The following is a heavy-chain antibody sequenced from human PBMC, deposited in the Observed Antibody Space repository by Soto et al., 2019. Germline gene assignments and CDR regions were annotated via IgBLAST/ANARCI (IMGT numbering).Heavy chain of an antibody. CDR3: ARILGFLEWFDNPDYYYGMDV. CDR1: GGSISSGDYY. Sequence: SETLSLTCTVSGGSISSGDYYWSWIRQPPGKGLEWIGYIYYSGSTYYNPSLKSRVTISVDTSKNQFSLKLSSVTAADTAVYYCARILGFLEWFDNPDYYYGMDVWGQGTTVTVSS. CDR2: IYYSGST. J-gene: IGHJ6*02. D-gene: IGHD3-3*01. V-gene: IGHV4-30-4*01.